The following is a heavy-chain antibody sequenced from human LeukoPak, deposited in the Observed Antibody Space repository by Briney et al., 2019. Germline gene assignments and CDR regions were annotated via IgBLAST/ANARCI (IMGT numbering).Heavy chain of an antibody. CDR3: ASELGYCSSTSCYGLDY. D-gene: IGHD2-2*01. Sequence: GGSLRLSCAASGFTFSSYAMHWVRQAPGKGLEWVAVISYDGSNKYYADSVKGRFTISRDNSKNTLYLQMNSLRAEDTAVYYCASELGYCSSTSCYGLDYWGQGTLVTVSS. CDR2: ISYDGSNK. CDR1: GFTFSSYA. V-gene: IGHV3-30-3*01. J-gene: IGHJ4*02.